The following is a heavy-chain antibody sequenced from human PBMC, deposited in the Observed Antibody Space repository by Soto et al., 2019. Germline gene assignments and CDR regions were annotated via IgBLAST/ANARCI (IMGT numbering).Heavy chain of an antibody. CDR1: GYSISRGYY. CDR2: IYHSGRT. V-gene: IGHV4-38-2*01. D-gene: IGHD3-10*01. CDR3: ARIESIGGFGEFLSWVDP. Sequence: SETMSLTCGVSGYSISRGYYWGWIRQPPGKGLEWIGSIYHSGRTYYNPSLKSRVSISVDVSKNQFSLKLNSVTATDTAVYYCARIESIGGFGEFLSWVDPWGQGTLVTVSS. J-gene: IGHJ5*02.